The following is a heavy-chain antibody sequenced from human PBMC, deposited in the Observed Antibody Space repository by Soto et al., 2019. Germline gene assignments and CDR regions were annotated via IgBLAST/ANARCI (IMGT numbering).Heavy chain of an antibody. J-gene: IGHJ4*02. CDR3: ARDSPTMIVVVINYFDY. Sequence: EVQLVESGGGLVKPGGSLRLSCAASGFTFSSYSMNWVRQAPGKGLEWVSSISSSSSYIYYADSVKGRFTISRDNAKNSLYLQMNSLRAEDTAVYYCARDSPTMIVVVINYFDYWGQGTLVTVSS. CDR1: GFTFSSYS. CDR2: ISSSSSYI. V-gene: IGHV3-21*01. D-gene: IGHD3-22*01.